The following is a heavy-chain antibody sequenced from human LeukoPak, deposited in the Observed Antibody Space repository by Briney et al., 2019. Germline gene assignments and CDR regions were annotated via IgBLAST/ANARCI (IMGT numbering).Heavy chain of an antibody. J-gene: IGHJ4*02. V-gene: IGHV3-30*18. CDR3: AKAYGYCTTTSCSHEEFDY. CDR1: GFTFSNYG. Sequence: TGGSLTLSCAASGFTFSNYGMQWVRQAPGKGLEWVAVLSYDGSNKYYADSVKGRFAISRDNSTNTLYLQMNSLRAEDTAVYYCAKAYGYCTTTSCSHEEFDYWGQGTLVTVSS. CDR2: LSYDGSNK. D-gene: IGHD2-2*01.